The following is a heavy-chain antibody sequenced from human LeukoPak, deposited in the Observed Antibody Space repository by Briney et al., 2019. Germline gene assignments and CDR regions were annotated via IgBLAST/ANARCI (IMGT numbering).Heavy chain of an antibody. V-gene: IGHV3-7*01. Sequence: GGSLRLSCAVSGFSVSGYWMTRVRQAPGEGLEWVAHIKQDGSEKNYVDSVKGRFTISRDNAENSLFLQMNSLRVEDTAVYYCAREWQGGIAAAGTRIEGDYWGQGTLVAVSS. CDR2: IKQDGSEK. J-gene: IGHJ4*02. CDR3: AREWQGGIAAAGTRIEGDY. CDR1: GFSVSGYW. D-gene: IGHD6-13*01.